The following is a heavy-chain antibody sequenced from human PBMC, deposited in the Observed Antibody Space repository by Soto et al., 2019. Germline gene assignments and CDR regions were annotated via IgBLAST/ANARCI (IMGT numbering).Heavy chain of an antibody. CDR1: GFTFSSYA. D-gene: IGHD3-16*01. Sequence: GGSLRLSCAASGFTFSSYAMSWVRQAPGKGLEWVSAISGSGGSTYYADSVKGRFTISRDNSKNTLYLQMNSLRAEDTAVYYCAKDDYDYVWGNIDYWGQGTLVTVSS. J-gene: IGHJ4*02. CDR2: ISGSGGST. CDR3: AKDDYDYVWGNIDY. V-gene: IGHV3-23*01.